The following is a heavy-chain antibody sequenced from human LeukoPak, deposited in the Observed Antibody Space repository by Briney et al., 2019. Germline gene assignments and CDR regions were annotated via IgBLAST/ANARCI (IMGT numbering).Heavy chain of an antibody. CDR2: IYTSGST. Sequence: SETLSLTCTVSGGSTSSYYWSWIRQPAGKGLEWIGRIYTSGSTNYNPSLKSRVTMSVDTSKNQFSLKLSSVTAADTAVYYCAREGLYCSSTSCRRPNYYYYYMDVWGKGTTVTVSS. D-gene: IGHD2-2*01. CDR1: GGSTSSYY. J-gene: IGHJ6*03. V-gene: IGHV4-4*07. CDR3: AREGLYCSSTSCRRPNYYYYYMDV.